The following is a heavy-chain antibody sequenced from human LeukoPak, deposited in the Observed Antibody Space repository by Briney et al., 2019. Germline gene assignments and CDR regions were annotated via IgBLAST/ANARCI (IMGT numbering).Heavy chain of an antibody. Sequence: SQTLSLTCAFSGDNLSCNNAAWSWVRQSPWGGLEWLGRTYYQSKWYTQYAPHVKSRVTIDPDTSKNHLSLQLNSVTPEDTAVYYCVRWWHQERAFDRGGQGTMVTVSS. V-gene: IGHV6-1*01. CDR1: GDNLSCNNAA. J-gene: IGHJ3*01. CDR3: VRWWHQERAFDR. CDR2: TYYQSKWYT. D-gene: IGHD2-15*01.